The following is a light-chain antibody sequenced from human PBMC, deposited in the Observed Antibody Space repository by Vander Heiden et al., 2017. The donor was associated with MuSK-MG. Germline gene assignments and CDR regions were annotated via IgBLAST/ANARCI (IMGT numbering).Light chain of an antibody. Sequence: QSALTQPASVSGSPGQPITISCTGTSSDVGGYNYVSWYQQHPGKAPKLRIYDVSNRPSGVSNRFSGSKSGNTASLTISGLQAEDEADYYCSSYTSSSTPYVFGTGTKLTVL. CDR2: DVS. J-gene: IGLJ1*01. CDR3: SSYTSSSTPYV. CDR1: SSDVGGYNY. V-gene: IGLV2-14*03.